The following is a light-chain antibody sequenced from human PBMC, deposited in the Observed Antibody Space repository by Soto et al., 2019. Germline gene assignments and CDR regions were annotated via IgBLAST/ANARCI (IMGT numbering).Light chain of an antibody. Sequence: QSALTPPASVSGSPGQSITISCTGTSSDVGGYNYVSWYQQHPGKAPKLMIYDVSNRPSGVSNRFSGSKSGNTASLTISGLQAEDEADYYCSSYTSSSTGVFGGGTKLTVL. V-gene: IGLV2-14*01. CDR3: SSYTSSSTGV. J-gene: IGLJ2*01. CDR1: SSDVGGYNY. CDR2: DVS.